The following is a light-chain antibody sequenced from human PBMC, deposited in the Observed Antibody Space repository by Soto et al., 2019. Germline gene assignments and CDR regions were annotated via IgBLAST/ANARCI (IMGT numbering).Light chain of an antibody. J-gene: IGKJ1*01. Sequence: IQMTQSASTVSASVGDTVTVTCRASQDIYSRLAWFQQQPGRPPKYVIQAATMLQSGFPSRFAGSGSGRDFTLTIHTLQPEDSATYYCLQVANFPRTFGQGTKVDI. CDR2: AAT. CDR3: LQVANFPRT. V-gene: IGKV1-12*01. CDR1: QDIYSR.